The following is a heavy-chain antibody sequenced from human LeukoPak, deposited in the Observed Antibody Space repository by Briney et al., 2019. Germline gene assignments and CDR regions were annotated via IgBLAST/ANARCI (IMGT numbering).Heavy chain of an antibody. CDR1: GFSVSSNF. Sequence: GGSLRLSCAASGFSVSSNFMGWVRQAPGKGLEWVSIIYSGGSTHYADSVKGRFTISRDNSKNTLYLQMSSLRAEDTAVYYCARDIAYNYDSSGYSYVYWGQGTLVTVSS. J-gene: IGHJ4*02. CDR2: IYSGGST. CDR3: ARDIAYNYDSSGYSYVY. D-gene: IGHD3-22*01. V-gene: IGHV3-53*01.